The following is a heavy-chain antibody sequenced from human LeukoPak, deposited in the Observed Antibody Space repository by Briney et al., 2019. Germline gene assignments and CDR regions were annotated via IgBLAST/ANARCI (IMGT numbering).Heavy chain of an antibody. CDR2: INPNSGGT. Sequence: ASVKVSCKASGYTFTGYYMHWVRQAPGQGLEWMGWINPNSGGTNYAQKFQGRVTMTRDTSISTAYMELSRLRSDDTAVYYCAGDVIMVRATCFDPWGREPWSPSPQ. D-gene: IGHD3-10*01. CDR1: GYTFTGYY. CDR3: AGDVIMVRATCFDP. J-gene: IGHJ5*02. V-gene: IGHV1-2*02.